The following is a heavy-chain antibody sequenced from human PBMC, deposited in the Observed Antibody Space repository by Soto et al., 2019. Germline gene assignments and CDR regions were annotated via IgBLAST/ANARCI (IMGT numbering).Heavy chain of an antibody. Sequence: GGSLRLSCAASGFTFNNAWINWVRQAPGKGLEWVGRIKSKTDGGTPDYAAPVKGRFAISRDDSKNTLYLQMNSLRAEDTAVYYCSSDIVVVVAATHPTPVDYWGQGTLVTVSS. CDR2: IKSKTDGGTP. V-gene: IGHV3-15*07. CDR3: SSDIVVVVAATHPTPVDY. D-gene: IGHD2-15*01. J-gene: IGHJ4*02. CDR1: GFTFNNAW.